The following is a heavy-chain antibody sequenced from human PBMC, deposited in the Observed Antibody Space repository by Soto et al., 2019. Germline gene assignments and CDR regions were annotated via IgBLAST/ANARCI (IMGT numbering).Heavy chain of an antibody. V-gene: IGHV3-66*01. CDR3: ARDTFGWAYGFWH. J-gene: IGHJ4*02. CDR2: ISSGGST. Sequence: EVQLVESGGGLVQPGGSMRLSCAASGFTVSNFYMTWVRQAPGKGLEWASVISSGGSTYYADSVKGRFTISRDNSKNTLYLEMNSLRAGDTAVYFCARDTFGWAYGFWHGGEGTLVTVSS. D-gene: IGHD3-3*01. CDR1: GFTVSNFY.